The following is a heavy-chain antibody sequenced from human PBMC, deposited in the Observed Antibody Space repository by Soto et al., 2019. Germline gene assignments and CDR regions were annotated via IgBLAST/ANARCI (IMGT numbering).Heavy chain of an antibody. CDR2: IYYSGTR. Sequence: QVQLQESGPGLVKPSQTLSLTCTVSGGSISSGGYYWSWIRRHPGKGLDWIGYIYYSGTRYYNPSLNNRLTITLATSRNQVVLKRTSGAAADMAVYYCGGGGRRLYDFWSGNRPDYYGMDVWGQGPTVTVSS. D-gene: IGHD3-3*01. V-gene: IGHV4-31*03. CDR1: GGSISSGGYY. J-gene: IGHJ6*02. CDR3: GGGGRRLYDFWSGNRPDYYGMDV.